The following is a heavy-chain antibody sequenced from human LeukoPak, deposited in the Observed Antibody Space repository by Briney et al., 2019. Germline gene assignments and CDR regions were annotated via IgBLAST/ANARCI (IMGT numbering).Heavy chain of an antibody. CDR1: GFSFSSYW. Sequence: PGGSLRLSCVASGFSFSSYWMAWVRQAPGKGLEWVANIKYDGSHKYYADSVKGRFTISRDNAKNSVYLQMNRLRVDDTAVYFCASSHDSSGNDWGQGTLVTVSS. V-gene: IGHV3-7*01. CDR2: IKYDGSHK. D-gene: IGHD3-22*01. J-gene: IGHJ4*02. CDR3: ASSHDSSGND.